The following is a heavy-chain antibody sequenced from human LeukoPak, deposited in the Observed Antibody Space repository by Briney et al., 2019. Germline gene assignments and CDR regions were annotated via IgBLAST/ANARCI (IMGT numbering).Heavy chain of an antibody. CDR1: GGSTNNYY. CDR3: ARDWSSLPDYYDSSGYYYGGMDV. CDR2: IYSSGST. D-gene: IGHD3-22*01. V-gene: IGHV4-59*01. Sequence: PSETLSLTCTVSGGSTNNYYWSWIRQPPGKGLEWIGSIYSSGSTNYSPSLKSRVIISVDTSKNQFSLKLSSVTAADTAVYYCARDWSSLPDYYDSSGYYYGGMDVWGQGTTVTVSS. J-gene: IGHJ6*02.